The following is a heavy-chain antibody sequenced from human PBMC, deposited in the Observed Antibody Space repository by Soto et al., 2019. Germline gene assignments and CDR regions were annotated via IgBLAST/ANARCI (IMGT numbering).Heavy chain of an antibody. CDR3: ARGPGGFGDFSLDY. CDR2: IYSGGST. D-gene: IGHD3-10*01. J-gene: IGHJ4*02. V-gene: IGHV4-4*07. CDR1: GGSISQYY. Sequence: SETLSLTCGVSGGSISQYYWSWIRQPAGKGLEWIGRIYSGGSTNYDLSLESRVTMSVDTSKNQFSLKLSSVTAADTAVYYCARGPGGFGDFSLDYWGQGTLVTVSS.